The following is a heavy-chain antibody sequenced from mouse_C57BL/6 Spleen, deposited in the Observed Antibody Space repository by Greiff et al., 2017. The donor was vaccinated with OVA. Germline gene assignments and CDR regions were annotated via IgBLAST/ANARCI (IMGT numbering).Heavy chain of an antibody. V-gene: IGHV5-9*01. Sequence: EVHLVESGGGLVKPGGSLKLSCAASGFTFSSYTMSWVRQTPEQRLEWVATISGGGGNTYYPDSVKGRFTISRDNAKNTLYLQLSSLRSEDTALYYGERLLANTGTPFDYWGQGTTLTVSS. CDR2: ISGGGGNT. CDR1: GFTFSSYT. CDR3: ERLLANTGTPFDY. D-gene: IGHD4-1*01. J-gene: IGHJ2*01.